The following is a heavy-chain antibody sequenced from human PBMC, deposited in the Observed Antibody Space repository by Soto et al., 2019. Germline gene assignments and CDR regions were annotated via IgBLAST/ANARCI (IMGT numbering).Heavy chain of an antibody. CDR1: GGSVSSGSYH. J-gene: IGHJ3*02. Sequence: PSETLSLTCTVSGGSVSSGSYHWSWIRQPPGKGLGWIGYIYYSGSTNYNPSLKSRVTISVDTSKSQFSLKLSSVTAADTAVYYCARGSTVGDAFDIWGQGTMVTVSS. CDR2: IYYSGST. V-gene: IGHV4-61*01. CDR3: ARGSTVGDAFDI. D-gene: IGHD4-17*01.